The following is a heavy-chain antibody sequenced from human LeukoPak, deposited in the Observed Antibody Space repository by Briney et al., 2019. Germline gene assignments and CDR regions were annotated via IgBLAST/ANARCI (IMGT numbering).Heavy chain of an antibody. CDR1: GFTFDDYG. Sequence: GSLRLSCAASGFTFDDYGMSWVRQAPGKGLEWVPGINWNGCSTGYADSVKGRFTISRDNAKNSLYLQMNSLRAEDTALYYCATDSSVAVECNFDYGGQGTLVTSSS. CDR2: INWNGCST. J-gene: IGHJ4*02. CDR3: ATDSSVAVECNFDY. D-gene: IGHD5-24*01. V-gene: IGHV3-20*04.